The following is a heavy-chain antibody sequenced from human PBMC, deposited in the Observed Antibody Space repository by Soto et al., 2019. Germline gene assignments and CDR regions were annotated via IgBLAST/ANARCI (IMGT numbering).Heavy chain of an antibody. CDR2: INAGNGNT. D-gene: IGHD2-21*02. CDR3: ARSIVVVTAADY. Sequence: QVQLVQSGAEVKKPGASVKVSCKASGYTFTSYAMHWVRQAPGQRLEWMGWINAGNGNTKYSQKLQGRVTITRDTSASTAHMELSRLRSEDTAVYYCARSIVVVTAADYWGQGTLVTVSS. CDR1: GYTFTSYA. J-gene: IGHJ4*02. V-gene: IGHV1-3*01.